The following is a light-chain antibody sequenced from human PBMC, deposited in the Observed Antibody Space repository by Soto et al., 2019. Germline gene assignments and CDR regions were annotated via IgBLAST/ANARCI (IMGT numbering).Light chain of an antibody. Sequence: AILLTQSPSSLSASVGDRVTITCRASQGISSALAWYQQKPGKAPKLLIYDASSLESGAPSRFSGSGSRTDFTLTISSLQPEDFATYYCQQFNSYPLFGPGTKVDIK. CDR2: DAS. CDR3: QQFNSYPL. V-gene: IGKV1-13*02. J-gene: IGKJ3*01. CDR1: QGISSA.